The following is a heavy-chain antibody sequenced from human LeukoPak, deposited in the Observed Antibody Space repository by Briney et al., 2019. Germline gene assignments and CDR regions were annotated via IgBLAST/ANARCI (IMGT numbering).Heavy chain of an antibody. V-gene: IGHV4-4*09. J-gene: IGHJ4*02. CDR2: IYTSGST. D-gene: IGHD3-22*01. CDR1: GGSISSYY. Sequence: SETLSLTCTVSGGSISSYYWSWIRQPPGKGLEWIGYIYTSGSTNYNPSLKSRVTISVDTSKNQFSLKLSSVTVADTAVYYCARRRYYDSSGYYYDYWGQGTLVTVSS. CDR3: ARRRYYDSSGYYYDY.